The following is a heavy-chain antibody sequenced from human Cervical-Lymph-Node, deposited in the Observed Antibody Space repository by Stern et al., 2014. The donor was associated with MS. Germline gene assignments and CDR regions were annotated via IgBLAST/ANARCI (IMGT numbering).Heavy chain of an antibody. D-gene: IGHD1-26*01. CDR3: ARGVTRIVVRSGPGFGY. CDR1: GYRFTSYE. CDR2: VNPMNDKR. J-gene: IGHJ4*02. V-gene: IGHV1-8*01. Sequence: QVQLVESGAEVKKPGASVKVSCKTSGYRFTSYEIHWVRQAPGQGLEWMGWVNPMNDKRGYAQKLEDRVTMTWNTSIGTVYMELKSLKPEDTAVYYCARGVTRIVVRSGPGFGYWGQGTQITVPA.